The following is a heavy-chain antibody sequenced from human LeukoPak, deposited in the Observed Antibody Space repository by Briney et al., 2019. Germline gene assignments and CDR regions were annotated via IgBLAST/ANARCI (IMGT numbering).Heavy chain of an antibody. CDR2: INHSGST. Sequence: PSETLSLTCAVYGGSFSGYYWSWIRQPPGKGLEWIGEINHSGSTNYNPSLKSRVTISVGTSKNQFSLKLSSVTAADTAVYYCARARDLGYCRRTSCYGDAFDAWGPGTLVTVSS. J-gene: IGHJ3*01. V-gene: IGHV4-34*01. D-gene: IGHD2-2*01. CDR3: ARARDLGYCRRTSCYGDAFDA. CDR1: GGSFSGYY.